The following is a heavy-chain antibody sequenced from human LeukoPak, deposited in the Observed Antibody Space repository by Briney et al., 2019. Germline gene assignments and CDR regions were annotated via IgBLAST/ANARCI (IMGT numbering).Heavy chain of an antibody. CDR2: ISWNGGST. V-gene: IGHV3-20*04. Sequence: PGGSLRLSCAASGFTFSSYGMHWVRQAPGKGLEWVSGISWNGGSTSYADSVKGRFTISRDTAKNSLYLQMNSLRAEDTALYYCARLKAAAGSNFDYWGQGTLVTVSS. J-gene: IGHJ4*02. CDR1: GFTFSSYG. D-gene: IGHD6-13*01. CDR3: ARLKAAAGSNFDY.